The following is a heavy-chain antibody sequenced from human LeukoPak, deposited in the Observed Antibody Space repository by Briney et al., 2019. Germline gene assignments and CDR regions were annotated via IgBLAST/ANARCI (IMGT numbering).Heavy chain of an antibody. V-gene: IGHV3-11*05. CDR1: GFTFSNYY. Sequence: PGGSLRLSCAASGFTFSNYYMTWILQAPGKGLEWISYISSSGGYTNCAHSVKGRFTISRDNAKNSLYLQMNSLRAEDTAVYYCAREWQLDHWGQGTLVTVSS. D-gene: IGHD6-13*01. CDR3: AREWQLDH. J-gene: IGHJ4*02. CDR2: ISSSGGYT.